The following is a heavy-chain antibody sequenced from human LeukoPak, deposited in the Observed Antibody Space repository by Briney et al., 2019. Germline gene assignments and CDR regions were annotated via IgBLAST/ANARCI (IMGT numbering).Heavy chain of an antibody. CDR2: ISSSSSFI. V-gene: IGHV3-21*01. Sequence: GGSLRLSCAASGFTFSSYSINWVRQAPGKGLEWVSSISSSSSFIYYADSVRGRFTISRDNAKNSLYLQMNSLRAEDTAVYYCARDYYDSSGYYRESDYWGQGTLVTVSS. CDR3: ARDYYDSSGYYRESDY. D-gene: IGHD3-22*01. CDR1: GFTFSSYS. J-gene: IGHJ4*02.